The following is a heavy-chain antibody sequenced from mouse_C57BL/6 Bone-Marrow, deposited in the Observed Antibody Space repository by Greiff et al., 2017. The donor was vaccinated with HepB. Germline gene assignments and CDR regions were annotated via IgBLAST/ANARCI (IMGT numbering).Heavy chain of an antibody. V-gene: IGHV3-6*01. Sequence: ESGPGLVKPSQSLSLTCSVTGYSITSGYYWNWIRQFPGNKLEWMGYISYDGSNNYNPSLKNRISITRDTSKNQFFLKLNSVTTEDTATYYCARRGTTVVAHWGQGTSVTVSS. D-gene: IGHD1-1*01. J-gene: IGHJ4*01. CDR1: GYSITSGYY. CDR2: ISYDGSN. CDR3: ARRGTTVVAH.